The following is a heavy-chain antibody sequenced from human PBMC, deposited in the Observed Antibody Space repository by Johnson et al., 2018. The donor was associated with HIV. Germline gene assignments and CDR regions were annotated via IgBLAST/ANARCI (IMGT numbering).Heavy chain of an antibody. CDR3: ATGSPTVTTNAFDI. J-gene: IGHJ3*02. V-gene: IGHV3-66*01. CDR2: IYTGGST. Sequence: VLLVESGGGLVQPGGSLRLSCAASAFTVSDNYLSWVRQAPGKGLEWVSVIYTGGSTYYADSVTGRFTISRDNSKNTLYLQMNSLRAEDTAVYYCATGSPTVTTNAFDIWGQGTMVTVSS. D-gene: IGHD4-17*01. CDR1: AFTVSDNY.